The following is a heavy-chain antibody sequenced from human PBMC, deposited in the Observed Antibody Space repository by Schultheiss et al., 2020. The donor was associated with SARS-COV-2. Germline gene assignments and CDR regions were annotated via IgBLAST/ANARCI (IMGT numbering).Heavy chain of an antibody. Sequence: SETLSLTCTVSGGSISSYYWSWIRQPAGEGLEWIGYIYYSGSTYYNPSLKSRVTISVDTSKNQFSLKLSSVTAADTAVYYCARDHFGQIPPLNWFDPWGQGTLVTVSS. V-gene: IGHV4-59*12. D-gene: IGHD3-16*01. CDR3: ARDHFGQIPPLNWFDP. CDR1: GGSISSYY. CDR2: IYYSGST. J-gene: IGHJ5*02.